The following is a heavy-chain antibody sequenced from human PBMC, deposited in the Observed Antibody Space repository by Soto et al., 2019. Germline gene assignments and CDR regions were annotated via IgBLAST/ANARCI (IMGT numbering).Heavy chain of an antibody. CDR3: ARVSGYGSGSYRFDP. CDR1: GYTFTGYY. V-gene: IGHV1-2*04. CDR2: INPNSGGT. Sequence: GASVKVSCKASGYTFTGYYMHWVRQAPGQGLGWMGWINPNSGGTNYAQKFQGWVTMTRDTSISTAYMELSRLRSDDTAVYYCARVSGYGSGSYRFDPWGQGTLVTVSS. D-gene: IGHD3-10*01. J-gene: IGHJ5*02.